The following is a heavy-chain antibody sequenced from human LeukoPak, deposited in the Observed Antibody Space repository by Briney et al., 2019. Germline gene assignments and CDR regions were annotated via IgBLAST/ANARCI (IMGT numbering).Heavy chain of an antibody. Sequence: PGRSLRLSCAASGFTFNDYAMHWVRQAPGMGLEWVSGISWNSGSIAYADSVKGRFTISRDNARNSLYLQMNSLRAEDTALYYCAKDMAASRGYNGLDVWGQGTTVTVSS. CDR2: ISWNSGSI. D-gene: IGHD2-2*01. V-gene: IGHV3-9*01. J-gene: IGHJ6*02. CDR3: AKDMAASRGYNGLDV. CDR1: GFTFNDYA.